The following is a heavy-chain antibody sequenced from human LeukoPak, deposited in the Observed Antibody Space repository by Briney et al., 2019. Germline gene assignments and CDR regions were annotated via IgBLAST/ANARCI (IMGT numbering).Heavy chain of an antibody. V-gene: IGHV4-59*01. CDR1: GGSISSYY. D-gene: IGHD2-15*01. CDR2: LYYRGST. J-gene: IGHJ5*02. Sequence: PPETLSLTCTVSGGSISSYYWSWIRQPPGKGLEWIGYLYYRGSTNYNPSLKSRVTISVDTSKNQFSLKLSSVTAADTAVYYCARDRYCSGGSCYQIAGWFDPWGQGTLVSVSS. CDR3: ARDRYCSGGSCYQIAGWFDP.